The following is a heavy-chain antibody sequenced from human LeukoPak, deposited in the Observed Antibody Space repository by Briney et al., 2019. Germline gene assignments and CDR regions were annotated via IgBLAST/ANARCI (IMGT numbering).Heavy chain of an antibody. CDR2: IRSKAYGGTT. D-gene: IGHD6-13*01. CDR1: GFTFGDYA. Sequence: PGGSVRLSCTASGFTFGDYAMSWFRQAPGKGLEWVGFIRSKAYGGTTEYAASVKGRFTISRDDSKSIAYLQMNSLKTEDTAVYYCTRDRFSSWYLNAFDIWGQGTMVTVSS. V-gene: IGHV3-49*03. CDR3: TRDRFSSWYLNAFDI. J-gene: IGHJ3*02.